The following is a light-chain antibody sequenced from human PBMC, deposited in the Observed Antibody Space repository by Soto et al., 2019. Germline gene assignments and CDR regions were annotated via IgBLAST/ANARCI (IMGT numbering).Light chain of an antibody. V-gene: IGLV2-14*01. J-gene: IGLJ1*01. CDR3: SSYTSSSTYV. Sequence: QSALTQPASVSGSPGQSSTISCTGTSSDVGGYNYVSWYPQHPGKAPKLMIYEVSNRPSGVSNRFSGSKSGNTASLTISGLQAEDEADYYCSSYTSSSTYVLGTGTKLTVL. CDR1: SSDVGGYNY. CDR2: EVS.